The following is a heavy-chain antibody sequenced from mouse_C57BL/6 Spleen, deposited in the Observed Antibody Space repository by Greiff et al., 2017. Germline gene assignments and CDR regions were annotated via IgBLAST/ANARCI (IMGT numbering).Heavy chain of an antibody. CDR1: GFTFSDYY. Sequence: EVKVVESEGGLVQPGSSMKLSCTASGFTFSDYYMAWVRQVPEKGLEWVANINYDGSSTYYLDSLKSRFIISRDNAKNILYLQMSSLKSEDTATYYCSRDGLYFDYWDQGTTLTVSS. V-gene: IGHV5-16*01. D-gene: IGHD3-1*01. CDR3: SRDGLYFDY. CDR2: INYDGSST. J-gene: IGHJ2*01.